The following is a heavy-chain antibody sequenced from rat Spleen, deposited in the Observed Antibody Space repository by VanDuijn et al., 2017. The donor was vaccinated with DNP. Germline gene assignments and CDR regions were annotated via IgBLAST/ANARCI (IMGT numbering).Heavy chain of an antibody. D-gene: IGHD5-1*01. V-gene: IGHV5-46*01. CDR2: ISTNGGST. CDR3: KVGARY. Sequence: EVQLVESGGGLVQPGRSMKLSCAASGFTFSNSDMAWVRQAPTKGLEWVASISTNGGSTYYRDSVKGRFTISRDNAKSTLYLQMNSLRSEDTATYYCKVGARYWGQGVMVTVSS. J-gene: IGHJ2*01. CDR1: GFTFSNSD.